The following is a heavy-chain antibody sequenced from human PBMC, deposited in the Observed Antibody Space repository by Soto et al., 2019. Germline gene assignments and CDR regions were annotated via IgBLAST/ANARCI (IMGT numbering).Heavy chain of an antibody. V-gene: IGHV1-3*01. CDR1: GYTFTSYA. Sequence: ASVKVSCKASGYTFTSYAMHWVRQAPGQRLEWMGWINAGNGNTKYSQKFQGRVTITRDTSASTAYMELSSLRSEDTAVYYCAGAPSLNYDILTGYYGYYFDYWGQGTLVTVSS. CDR2: INAGNGNT. CDR3: AGAPSLNYDILTGYYGYYFDY. D-gene: IGHD3-9*01. J-gene: IGHJ4*02.